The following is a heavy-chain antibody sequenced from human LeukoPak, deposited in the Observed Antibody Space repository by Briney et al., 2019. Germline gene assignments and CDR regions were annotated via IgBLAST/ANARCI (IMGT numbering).Heavy chain of an antibody. V-gene: IGHV1-18*01. CDR1: GYTFTSYG. CDR3: ARVSPYAQWLAPGYYYGMDV. D-gene: IGHD6-19*01. J-gene: IGHJ6*02. Sequence: GASVKVSCKASGYTFTSYGISWVRQAPGQGLEWMGWISAYNGNTNYAQKLRGRVTTTTDTSTSTAYMELRSLRSDDTAVYYCARVSPYAQWLAPGYYYGMDVWGQGTTVTVSS. CDR2: ISAYNGNT.